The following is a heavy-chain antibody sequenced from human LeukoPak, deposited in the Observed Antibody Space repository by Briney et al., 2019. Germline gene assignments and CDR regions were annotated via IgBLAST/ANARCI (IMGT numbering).Heavy chain of an antibody. Sequence: PGGSLRLSCAASGFTFSSYAMSWVRQAPGKGLEWVSAISGSGGSTYYADSVEGRFTISRDNSKNTLYLQMNSLRAEDTAVYYCAKDFGRAIDYVWGSYRYPSLGYWGQGTLVTVSS. J-gene: IGHJ4*02. CDR2: ISGSGGST. CDR3: AKDFGRAIDYVWGSYRYPSLGY. V-gene: IGHV3-23*01. D-gene: IGHD3-16*02. CDR1: GFTFSSYA.